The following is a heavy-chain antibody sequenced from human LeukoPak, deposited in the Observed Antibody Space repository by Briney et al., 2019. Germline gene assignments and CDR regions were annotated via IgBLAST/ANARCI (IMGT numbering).Heavy chain of an antibody. J-gene: IGHJ4*02. V-gene: IGHV3-7*01. D-gene: IGHD5-18*01. CDR3: ARDLAYSRLDY. CDR1: GLTFSSPW. Sequence: PGGPLRLSFAASGLTFSSPWLDWVRQAPGKGLGWVASINPDGNKKYSADSVKGRFTISRDNAENSLYLQMNSLRVEDTAFYYCARDLAYSRLDYWGQGMLVTVSS. CDR2: INPDGNKK.